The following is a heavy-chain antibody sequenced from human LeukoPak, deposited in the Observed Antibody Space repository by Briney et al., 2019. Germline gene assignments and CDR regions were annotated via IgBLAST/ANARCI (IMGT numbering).Heavy chain of an antibody. D-gene: IGHD3-10*01. J-gene: IGHJ5*02. V-gene: IGHV3-30*02. Sequence: GGSLRLSCAASGFTFSSYGMHWVRQAPGKGLEWVAFIRSDGSNKYYADSVKGRFTISRDNSKNTLYPQMNSLRAEDTAVYYCAKDYSKTSYYGSGTYYRPNWFDPWGQGTLVTVSS. CDR2: IRSDGSNK. CDR3: AKDYSKTSYYGSGTYYRPNWFDP. CDR1: GFTFSSYG.